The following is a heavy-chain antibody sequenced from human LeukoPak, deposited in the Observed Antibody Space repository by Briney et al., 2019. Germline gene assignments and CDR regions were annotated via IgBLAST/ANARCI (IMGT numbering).Heavy chain of an antibody. Sequence: SETLSLTCTVSGGSISSGGYYWSWIRQPAGKGLEWIGRIYTSGSTNYNPSLKNRVTISLDTSKNQYSLRLSSVTAADTAVYYCARDDCLSGCTSCNNWFHPWGQGTLVTVSS. V-gene: IGHV4-61*02. D-gene: IGHD2-2*01. J-gene: IGHJ5*02. CDR2: IYTSGST. CDR3: ARDDCLSGCTSCNNWFHP. CDR1: GGSISSGGYY.